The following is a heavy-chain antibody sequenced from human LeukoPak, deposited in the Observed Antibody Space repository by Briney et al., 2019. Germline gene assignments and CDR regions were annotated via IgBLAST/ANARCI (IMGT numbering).Heavy chain of an antibody. CDR3: ARDRDYYDSSGYSYYYGMDV. D-gene: IGHD3-22*01. CDR1: GLTFSSYA. CDR2: ISYDGSNK. Sequence: GRSLRLSCAASGLTFSSYATHWVRQAPGKGLEWVAVISYDGSNKYYADSVKGRFTISRDNSKNTLYLQMNSLRAEDTAVYYCARDRDYYDSSGYSYYYGMDVWGQGTTVTVSS. V-gene: IGHV3-30-3*01. J-gene: IGHJ6*02.